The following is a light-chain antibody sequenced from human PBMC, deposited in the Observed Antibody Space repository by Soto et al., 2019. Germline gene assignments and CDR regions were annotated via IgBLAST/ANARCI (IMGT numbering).Light chain of an antibody. CDR3: CSYAGSSTFV. CDR1: SSDVGSYNL. Sequence: QSVLTQPASVSGSPGQSITISCTGTSSDVGSYNLVSWYQQHPGKAPKLMIYEGSKRPSGVSNRFSGSKSGNTASLTISGLQVEDEAVYYCCSYAGSSTFVFGTGTKVTAL. V-gene: IGLV2-23*01. CDR2: EGS. J-gene: IGLJ1*01.